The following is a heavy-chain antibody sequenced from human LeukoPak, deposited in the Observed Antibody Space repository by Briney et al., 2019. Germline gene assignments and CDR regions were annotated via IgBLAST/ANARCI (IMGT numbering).Heavy chain of an antibody. V-gene: IGHV3-23*01. CDR3: AKGRYGSSRYPFDY. CDR2: ISGGGGST. Sequence: GRSLRLSCAASGFTFSGCAIGSVRQAPGKGLEWVSVISGGGGSTYYADSVKGRFTISRDNSKNTLYLQMNSLRAEDTAVYYCAKGRYGSSRYPFDYWGQGTLVTVSS. D-gene: IGHD6-13*01. CDR1: GFTFSGCA. J-gene: IGHJ4*02.